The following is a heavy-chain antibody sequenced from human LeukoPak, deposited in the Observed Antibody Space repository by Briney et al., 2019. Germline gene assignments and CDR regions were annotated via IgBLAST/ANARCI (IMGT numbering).Heavy chain of an antibody. V-gene: IGHV1-2*06. J-gene: IGHJ4*02. CDR3: ATDGGNHNFDY. D-gene: IGHD1-14*01. CDR2: IILNNGAA. CDR1: GFTFTDYY. Sequence: ASVKVSCKSSGFTFTDYYLHWVRHAPRQGLEWMGRIILNNGAANYAQKFQGRVTLTRDTSISTAYMELSRQTSEDTAVYYCATDGGNHNFDYWGQGTLVTVSS.